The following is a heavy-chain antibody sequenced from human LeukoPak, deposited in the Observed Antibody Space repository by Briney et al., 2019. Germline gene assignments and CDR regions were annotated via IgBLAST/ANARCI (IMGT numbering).Heavy chain of an antibody. D-gene: IGHD3-16*02. J-gene: IGHJ4*02. CDR3: ARDSWVIKYYFDY. CDR2: ISYDGSNK. V-gene: IGHV3-30-3*01. Sequence: TGGSLRLSCAASGFTFSSYAMHWVRQAPGKGLEWVAVISYDGSNKYYADSVKGRFTISRDNSKNTLYLQMNSLRAEDTAAYYCARDSWVIKYYFDYWGQGTLVTVSS. CDR1: GFTFSSYA.